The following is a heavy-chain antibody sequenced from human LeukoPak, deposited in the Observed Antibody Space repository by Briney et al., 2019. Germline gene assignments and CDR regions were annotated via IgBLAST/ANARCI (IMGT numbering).Heavy chain of an antibody. V-gene: IGHV4-34*01. CDR1: GGSFSGYY. CDR2: IKHSGST. Sequence: PSETLSLTCAVYGGSFSGYYWSWIRQPPGKGLEWIGEIKHSGSTNYNPSLKSRVTISVDTSKNQFSLKLSSVTAADTAVYYCARVRFIGSHHRRKEKTAFDIWGQGTMVTVSS. J-gene: IGHJ3*02. D-gene: IGHD2-15*01. CDR3: ARVRFIGSHHRRKEKTAFDI.